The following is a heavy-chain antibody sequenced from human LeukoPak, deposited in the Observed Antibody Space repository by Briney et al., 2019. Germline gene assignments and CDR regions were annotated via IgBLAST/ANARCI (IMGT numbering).Heavy chain of an antibody. J-gene: IGHJ4*02. Sequence: PGGSLRLSCAASGFTFSSYGMHWVRQAPGKGLEWVAFIRSDGSNKYYADSVKGRFTISRDNSKLYLQMNSLRAEDTAVYYCARLLAYNSGGEAFDHWGQGTLVTVSS. V-gene: IGHV3-30*02. CDR3: ARLLAYNSGGEAFDH. D-gene: IGHD1-20*01. CDR2: IRSDGSNK. CDR1: GFTFSSYG.